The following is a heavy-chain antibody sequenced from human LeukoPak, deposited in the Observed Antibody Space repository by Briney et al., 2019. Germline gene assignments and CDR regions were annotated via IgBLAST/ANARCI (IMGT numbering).Heavy chain of an antibody. CDR3: VRGGGPSYKYNAFDI. CDR2: ITNSGSTI. Sequence: GGSLRLSCTVSGFNFSIFEMNWVRQAPGKGLEWVAYITNSGSTIDYADSVKGRFTISRDNARNSLYLQMSSLRAEDTAVYYCVRGGGPSYKYNAFDIWGQGTRVTVSS. CDR1: GFNFSIFE. J-gene: IGHJ3*02. D-gene: IGHD2-15*01. V-gene: IGHV3-48*03.